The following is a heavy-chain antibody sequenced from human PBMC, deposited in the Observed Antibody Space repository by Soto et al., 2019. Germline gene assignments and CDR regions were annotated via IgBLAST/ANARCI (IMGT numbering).Heavy chain of an antibody. J-gene: IGHJ6*02. V-gene: IGHV3-30-3*01. CDR1: GFNFSNYA. CDR2: ISYDGSNK. Sequence: GGSLRLSCAASGFNFSNYAMHWVRQAPGKGLEWVAVISYDGSNKYYADSVKGRFTISRDNSKNTLYLQMDSLRPEDTSVYYCARDSYGMDVWGQGTTVTVSS. CDR3: ARDSYGMDV.